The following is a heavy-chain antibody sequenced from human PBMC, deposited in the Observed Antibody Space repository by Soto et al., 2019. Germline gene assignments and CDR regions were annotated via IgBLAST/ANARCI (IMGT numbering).Heavy chain of an antibody. D-gene: IGHD3-3*01. J-gene: IGHJ4*02. V-gene: IGHV4-34*02. Sequence: QVQLQQWGAGLLKPSESLSLTCGVSGVSFTGYYWTWIRQAPGKGLEWIGEINHYGSTNYNPSLKGRVTISPDTSKNQFSLRLASLSAADAAVYYCARGHGRFAHWGQGTLVTVSS. CDR2: INHYGST. CDR1: GVSFTGYY. CDR3: ARGHGRFAH.